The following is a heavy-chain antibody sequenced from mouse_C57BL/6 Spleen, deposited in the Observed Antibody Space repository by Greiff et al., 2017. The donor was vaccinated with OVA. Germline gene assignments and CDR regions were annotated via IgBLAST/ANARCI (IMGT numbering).Heavy chain of an antibody. CDR2: IYPGSGST. CDR1: GYTFTSYW. V-gene: IGHV1-55*01. CDR3: ARWDWDVGY. J-gene: IGHJ2*01. Sequence: QVQLQQSGPELVKPGASVKISCKASGYTFTSYWITWVKQRPGQGLEWIGDIYPGSGSTNYNEKFKSKATLTVDTSSSTAYMQLSSLTSEDSAVYYCARWDWDVGYWGQGTTLTVSS. D-gene: IGHD4-1*01.